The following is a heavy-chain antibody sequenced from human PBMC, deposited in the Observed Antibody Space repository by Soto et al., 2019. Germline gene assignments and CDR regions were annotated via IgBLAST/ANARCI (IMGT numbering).Heavy chain of an antibody. CDR1: GYTFPNYY. J-gene: IGHJ6*02. CDR2: INPNSGGT. CDR3: AGGELLTFGGVIVIPNRYYNAMAA. V-gene: IGHV1-2*04. D-gene: IGHD3-16*02. Sequence: ASIMVSCKTSGYTFPNYYVHWVHAAPGKGLESIGWINPNSGGTNYAQKFQAWVTMTMDTSISIAYMELSRLRSDGTAVYYCAGGELLTFGGVIVIPNRYYNAMAAWGQATEGTVSS.